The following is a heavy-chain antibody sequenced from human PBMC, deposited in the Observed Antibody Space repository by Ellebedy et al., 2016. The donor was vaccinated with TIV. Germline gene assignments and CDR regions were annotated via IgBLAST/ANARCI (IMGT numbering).Heavy chain of an antibody. D-gene: IGHD6-13*01. J-gene: IGHJ4*02. CDR2: IRNTGGAT. CDR1: GFVFSNYG. Sequence: GGSLRLXCEGSGFVFSNYGMTWVRQAPGKGLEWVSTIRNTGGATYYADSVKGRFTISRDNSKNTLYLQMNSLRAEDTAVYYCKVSSWFEKDIWGQGTLVTVSS. V-gene: IGHV3-23*01. CDR3: KVSSWFEKDI.